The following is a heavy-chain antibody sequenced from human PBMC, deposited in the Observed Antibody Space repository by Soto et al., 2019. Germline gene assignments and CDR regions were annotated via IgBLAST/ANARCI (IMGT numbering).Heavy chain of an antibody. Sequence: SETLSLTCTVSGGSISSYYWSWIRQPPGKGLEWIGYIYYRGSTNYNPSLKSRVTISVDTSKNQFSLKLSSVTAADTDVYYCASRYRGQLHYWGQGTLVTVSS. V-gene: IGHV4-59*08. J-gene: IGHJ4*02. CDR2: IYYRGST. CDR1: GGSISSYY. D-gene: IGHD1-26*01. CDR3: ASRYRGQLHY.